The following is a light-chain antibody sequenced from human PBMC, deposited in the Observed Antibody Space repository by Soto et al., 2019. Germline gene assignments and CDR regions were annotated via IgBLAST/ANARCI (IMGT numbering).Light chain of an antibody. CDR3: QQYNNWPLT. CDR2: GAS. V-gene: IGKV3-15*01. CDR1: QSVSSN. Sequence: EMVMTQSPATLSVSQGERATLSCRASQSVSSNVAWYQQKPGQAPRLLIYGASTRATGIPARFSGSGSGTEFTLTISSLQSEDFAVYYCQQYNNWPLTFGGGTKVDIK. J-gene: IGKJ4*01.